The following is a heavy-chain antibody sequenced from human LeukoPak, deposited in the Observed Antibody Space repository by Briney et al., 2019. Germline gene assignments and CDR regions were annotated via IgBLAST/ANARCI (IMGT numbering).Heavy chain of an antibody. J-gene: IGHJ6*02. CDR2: IYYSGST. CDR3: ARHSAVYDSSGYYYYYGMDV. Sequence: PSETLSLTCTVSGGSISSYYWSWIRQPPGKGLEWIGYIYYSGSTNYNPSLESRVTISVDTSKNQFSLKLSSVTAADTAVYYCARHSAVYDSSGYYYYYGMDVWGQGTTVTVSS. D-gene: IGHD3-22*01. V-gene: IGHV4-59*08. CDR1: GGSISSYY.